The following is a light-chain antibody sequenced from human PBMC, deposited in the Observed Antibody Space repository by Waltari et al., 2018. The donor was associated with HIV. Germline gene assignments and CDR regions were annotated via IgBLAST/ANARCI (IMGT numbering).Light chain of an antibody. CDR2: DVS. Sequence: QSALTQPRSVSGSPGQSVTISCTGTSSDAGAYNFVSWYQQHPGKAPKLMIYDVSKRPSGVPDRFSGSKSGNTASLTISGLQAEDEADFYCCAYAGSYTFAVFGGGTKLTVL. J-gene: IGLJ2*01. CDR1: SSDAGAYNF. V-gene: IGLV2-11*01. CDR3: CAYAGSYTFAV.